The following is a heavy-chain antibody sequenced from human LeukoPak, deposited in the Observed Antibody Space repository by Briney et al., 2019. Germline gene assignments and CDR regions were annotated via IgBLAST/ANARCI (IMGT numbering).Heavy chain of an antibody. Sequence: PSETQSLTCTVSGGSISGTTSYWGWIRQPPGKGLQWIGSIYYSGNTYYNPSLKSRVTISVDTSKNQFSLTLNSVTAADTAVYYCATLLSAPRDSWGQGTLVTVSS. CDR3: ATLLSAPRDS. J-gene: IGHJ4*02. D-gene: IGHD3-10*01. V-gene: IGHV4-39*01. CDR1: GGSISGTTSY. CDR2: IYYSGNT.